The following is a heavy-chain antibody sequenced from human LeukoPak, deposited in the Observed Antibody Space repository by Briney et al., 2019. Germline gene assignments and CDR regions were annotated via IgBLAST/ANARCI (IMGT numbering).Heavy chain of an antibody. Sequence: ASVKVSCKAPGYTFTGYYMHWVRQAPGQGLEWMGWINPNSGGTNYAQKFQGRVTMTRDTSISTAYMELSRLRSDDTAVYYCARVRTGYCSSTSRYTSWFDPWGQGTLVTVSS. V-gene: IGHV1-2*02. J-gene: IGHJ5*02. CDR3: ARVRTGYCSSTSRYTSWFDP. D-gene: IGHD2-2*02. CDR1: GYTFTGYY. CDR2: INPNSGGT.